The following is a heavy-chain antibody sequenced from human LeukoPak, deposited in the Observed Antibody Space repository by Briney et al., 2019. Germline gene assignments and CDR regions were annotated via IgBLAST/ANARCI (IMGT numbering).Heavy chain of an antibody. CDR1: GYTFTSYD. Sequence: ASVKVSCKASGYTFTSYDINWVRQATGQGLKWMGWMNPNSGNTGYAQKFQGRVTMTRNTSISTAYMELSSLRSEDTAVYYCARGIIVTYDSSGYYDYWGQGTLVTVSS. CDR2: MNPNSGNT. D-gene: IGHD3-22*01. J-gene: IGHJ4*02. CDR3: ARGIIVTYDSSGYYDY. V-gene: IGHV1-8*01.